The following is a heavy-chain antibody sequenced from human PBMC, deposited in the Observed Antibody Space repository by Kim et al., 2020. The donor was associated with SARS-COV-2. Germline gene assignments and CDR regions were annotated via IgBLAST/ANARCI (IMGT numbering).Heavy chain of an antibody. CDR3: ARAGRGTDADYYESSGYAGRKFNFDD. Sequence: SETLSLTCTVSGGSIYSSFDYWSWIRQHPGKGLEWIGNIDYSGSTYYNSSLRSRVVISVDTSMNQFSLKLKSVTVADTAVYYCARAGRGTDADYYESSGYAGRKFNFDDWGQGTLVTVSS. V-gene: IGHV4-31*03. CDR1: GGSIYSSFDY. J-gene: IGHJ4*02. CDR2: IDYSGST. D-gene: IGHD3-22*01.